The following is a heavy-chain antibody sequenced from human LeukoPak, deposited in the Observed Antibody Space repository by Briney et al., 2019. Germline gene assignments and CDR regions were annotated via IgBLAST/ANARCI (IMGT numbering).Heavy chain of an antibody. CDR3: ARDGSGSYGWFDP. CDR2: INPNSGGT. V-gene: IGHV1-2*02. J-gene: IGHJ5*02. Sequence: GWINPNSGGTNYAQKFQGRVTMTRDTSISTAYMELSRLRSDDTAVYYCARDGSGSYGWFDPWGQGTLVTVSS. D-gene: IGHD3-10*01.